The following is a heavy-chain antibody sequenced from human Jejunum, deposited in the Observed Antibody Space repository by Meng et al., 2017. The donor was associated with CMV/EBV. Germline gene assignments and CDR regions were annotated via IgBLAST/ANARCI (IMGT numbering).Heavy chain of an antibody. D-gene: IGHD1-1*01. V-gene: IGHV3-53*01. CDR2: IYSDGTT. CDR3: ATELQLDAFNF. Sequence: WAASGFTVSDNYMNWVRQAPGKGLEWVSVIYSDGTTYYADSVKGRFTISRDNSKNTLYFQMNSLRAEDTAVYFCATELQLDAFNFWGQGTMVTVSS. CDR1: GFTVSDNY. J-gene: IGHJ3*01.